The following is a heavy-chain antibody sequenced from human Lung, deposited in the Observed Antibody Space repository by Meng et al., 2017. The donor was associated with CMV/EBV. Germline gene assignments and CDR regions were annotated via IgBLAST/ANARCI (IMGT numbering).Heavy chain of an antibody. D-gene: IGHD5-18*01. V-gene: IGHV4-38-2*02. J-gene: IGHJ4*02. Sequence: SETLSLXXTVSGYFITTGFHWGWIRQPPGKGLEWIGSIYHSGTTYYNPSLGSRLTMSVDTSKNHFSLKLSSVTAADTAVYYCARANTAMGPFDSWGPRTXVPVAS. CDR1: GYFITTGFH. CDR3: ARANTAMGPFDS. CDR2: IYHSGTT.